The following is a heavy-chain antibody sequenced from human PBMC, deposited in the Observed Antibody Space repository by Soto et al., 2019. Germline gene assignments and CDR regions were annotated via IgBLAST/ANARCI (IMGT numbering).Heavy chain of an antibody. CDR2: INHSGTT. J-gene: IGHJ4*02. CDR3: ARVRSSIAARRAIDY. V-gene: IGHV4-34*01. D-gene: IGHD6-6*01. CDR1: GGSFSGYY. Sequence: SETLSLTFAVYGGSFSGYYWSWIRQPPGKGLEWIGEINHSGTTNYNPPLKSRVTISVDTSKNQFSLKLSSVTAADTAVYYCARVRSSIAARRAIDYWGQGTLVTVSS.